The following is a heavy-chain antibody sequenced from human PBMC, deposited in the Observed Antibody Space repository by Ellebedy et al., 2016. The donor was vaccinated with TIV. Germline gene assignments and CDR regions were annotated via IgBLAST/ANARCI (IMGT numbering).Heavy chain of an antibody. Sequence: SETLSLXCTVSYGSIITYFWSWIRQPPGEGLEWIAYIYDSGSAKYNPSLNSRVTISIDTSKNQFSLKLTSVTAADTAVYYCARARYVKYGMDVWGQGTTVTVSS. J-gene: IGHJ6*02. CDR1: YGSIITYF. D-gene: IGHD2-2*01. CDR3: ARARYVKYGMDV. V-gene: IGHV4-59*01. CDR2: IYDSGSA.